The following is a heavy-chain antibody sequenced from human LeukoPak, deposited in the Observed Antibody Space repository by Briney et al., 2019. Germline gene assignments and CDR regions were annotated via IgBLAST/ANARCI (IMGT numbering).Heavy chain of an antibody. Sequence: SQTLSLTCAISGDSVSSNSAAWNWIRQSPSRGLEWLGRTYYRSKWYNDYAVSVKSRITINPDTSKNQFSLQLNSVTPEDTAVYYCARFYRKTYKWNDQPDYWGQGTLVTVSS. J-gene: IGHJ4*02. D-gene: IGHD1-20*01. CDR3: ARFYRKTYKWNDQPDY. CDR2: TYYRSKWYN. V-gene: IGHV6-1*01. CDR1: GDSVSSNSAA.